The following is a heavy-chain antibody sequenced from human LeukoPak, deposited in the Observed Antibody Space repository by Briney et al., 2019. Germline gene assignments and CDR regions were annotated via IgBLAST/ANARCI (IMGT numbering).Heavy chain of an antibody. CDR2: INQDGNSK. CDR1: GCTFSGSC. J-gene: IGHJ4*02. CDR3: SRELSWRGRDY. Sequence: GGSLRLSCAASGCTFSGSCMSWVRQAPGEGLEGWANINQDGNSKNYLDSVKGRFTITIDRGKNYLYLQKNSLIEEHEDVQYLSRELSWRGRDYWGQGTLVTASS. V-gene: IGHV3-7*03. D-gene: IGHD3-3*01.